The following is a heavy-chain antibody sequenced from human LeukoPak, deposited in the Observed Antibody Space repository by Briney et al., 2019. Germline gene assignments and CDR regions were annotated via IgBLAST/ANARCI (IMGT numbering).Heavy chain of an antibody. CDR1: GFSFRDVW. J-gene: IGHJ4*02. Sequence: GGSLRLSCAASGFSFRDVWMTWVRQAPGKGLEWVANINQGGCVKYYVDSVKGRFTISRDDAESSLYVQMNSLRDEDTAVYYCARFGYSGWNLEYWGQGTLVTVSS. V-gene: IGHV3-7*01. CDR2: INQGGCVK. CDR3: ARFGYSGWNLEY. D-gene: IGHD5-12*01.